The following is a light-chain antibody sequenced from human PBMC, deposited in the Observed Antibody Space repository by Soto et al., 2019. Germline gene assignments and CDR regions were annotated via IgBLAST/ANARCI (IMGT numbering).Light chain of an antibody. Sequence: IQLTQSPSSLSASVGDRVTITCRASQDISRYLAWYQQNPGKAPKLLIHSASTLQSEVPLRFSGSGSGTDFTLYISSLQHEDFDTYYCQQPNSHPRTFGAGTNVDSK. CDR2: SAS. CDR1: QDISRY. J-gene: IGKJ4*02. V-gene: IGKV1-9*01. CDR3: QQPNSHPRT.